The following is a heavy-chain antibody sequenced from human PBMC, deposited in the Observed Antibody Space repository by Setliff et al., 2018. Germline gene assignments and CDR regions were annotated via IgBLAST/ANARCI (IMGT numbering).Heavy chain of an antibody. CDR1: ARSISSSSYY. J-gene: IGHJ4*02. Sequence: PSETLSLTCTVSARSISSSSYYWGWIRQPPGKGLEWIGSIYYSGSTYYNPSLKSRVTISVDTSQNQFSLKLSSVTSADTAVYYCARVDNFWSGPIDYWGQGTLVTVSS. CDR3: ARVDNFWSGPIDY. V-gene: IGHV4-39*07. D-gene: IGHD3-3*01. CDR2: IYYSGST.